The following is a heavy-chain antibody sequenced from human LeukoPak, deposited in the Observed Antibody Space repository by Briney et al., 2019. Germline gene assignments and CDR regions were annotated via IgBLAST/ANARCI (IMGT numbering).Heavy chain of an antibody. J-gene: IGHJ6*02. CDR3: ARKKYYDILTGRYYYYYYGMDV. Sequence: SVTVSCKASGGTFSSYAISWVRQAPGQGLEWMGGIIPIFGTANYAQKFQGRVTITADESTSTAYMELSSLRSEDTAVYYCARKKYYDILTGRYYYYYYGMDVWGQGTTVTVSS. V-gene: IGHV1-69*13. CDR1: GGTFSSYA. D-gene: IGHD3-9*01. CDR2: IIPIFGTA.